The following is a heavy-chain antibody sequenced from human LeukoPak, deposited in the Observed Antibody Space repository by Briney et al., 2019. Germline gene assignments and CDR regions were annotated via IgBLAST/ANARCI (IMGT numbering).Heavy chain of an antibody. J-gene: IGHJ4*02. Sequence: PSETLSLTCAVSGGSISSAYWSWIRQPAGKGLEWIGRVHTSGSTNYNPSLKSRVTMSVDTSKNQFSLKLSPVTAADTAVYYCARDLVLGSPPYFFFDSWGQGTRVTVSS. CDR3: ARDLVLGSPPYFFFDS. CDR2: VHTSGST. V-gene: IGHV4-4*07. CDR1: GGSISSAY. D-gene: IGHD4/OR15-4a*01.